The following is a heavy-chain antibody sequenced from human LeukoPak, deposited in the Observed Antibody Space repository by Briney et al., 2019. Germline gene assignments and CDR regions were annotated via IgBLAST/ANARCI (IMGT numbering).Heavy chain of an antibody. V-gene: IGHV3-48*04. CDR2: ISSSSSTI. CDR3: ARVWSSRYTKHY. CDR1: GFTFSSYS. J-gene: IGHJ4*02. Sequence: GGSLRLSCAASGFTFSSYSIDWVRQAPGKGLEWLSYISSSSSTIYYADPVKGRFTISRDNAKNSVYLQMNSLRAEDTAVYYCARVWSSRYTKHYWGQGTLVSVSS. D-gene: IGHD3-16*02.